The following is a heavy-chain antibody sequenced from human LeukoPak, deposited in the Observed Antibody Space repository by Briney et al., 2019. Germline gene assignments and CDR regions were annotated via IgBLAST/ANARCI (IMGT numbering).Heavy chain of an antibody. CDR2: INPNSGGT. V-gene: IGHV1-2*02. CDR1: VYTFTDYH. CDR3: AREMEPCMVVTPGY. Sequence: ASVKVSCKGSVYTFTDYHMHWLRQAPGQGLEWMGWINPNSGGTNYAQKFQGRVTMTRDTSISTTNMELLSLRSDDTAVYYRAREMEPCMVVTPGYWGQGTLVTVSS. D-gene: IGHD4/OR15-4a*01. J-gene: IGHJ4*02.